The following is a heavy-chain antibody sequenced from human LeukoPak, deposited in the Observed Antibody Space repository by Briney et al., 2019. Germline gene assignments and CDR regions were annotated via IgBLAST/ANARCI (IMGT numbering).Heavy chain of an antibody. CDR1: GFTFSSYG. CDR3: ARDRHDVVVAAPLDY. Sequence: GSLRLSCAASGFTFSSYGMHWVRQAPGKGLKWVAVIWYDGSNKYYADSVKGRFTISRDNSKNTLYLQMNSLRAEDTAVYYCARDRHDVVVAAPLDYWGQGTLVTVSS. D-gene: IGHD2-15*01. J-gene: IGHJ4*02. V-gene: IGHV3-33*01. CDR2: IWYDGSNK.